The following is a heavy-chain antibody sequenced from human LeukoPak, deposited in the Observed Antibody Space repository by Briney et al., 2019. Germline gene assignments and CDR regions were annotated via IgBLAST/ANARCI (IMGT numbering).Heavy chain of an antibody. CDR3: ARHYSAIDYYYYYMDV. V-gene: IGHV4-39*01. D-gene: IGHD2-21*02. CDR2: IYYSGST. Sequence: SETLSLTCTVSGGSISSSSYYWGWIRQPPGKGLEWIGSIYYSGSTYYNPSLKSRVTISVDTSKNQFSLKLSSVTAADTAVYYCARHYSAIDYYYYYMDVWGKGTTVTVSS. J-gene: IGHJ6*03. CDR1: GGSISSSSYY.